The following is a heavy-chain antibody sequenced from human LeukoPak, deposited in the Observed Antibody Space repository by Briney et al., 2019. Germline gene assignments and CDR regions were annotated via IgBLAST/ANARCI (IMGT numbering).Heavy chain of an antibody. D-gene: IGHD2-2*01. CDR1: GFTFSSYW. V-gene: IGHV3-7*01. CDR2: IKQDGSEK. Sequence: GGSLRLSCAAFGFTFSSYWMSWVRQAPGKGLEWVANIKQDGSEKYYVDSVKGRFTISRDNAKNSLYAQMNSLRAEDTAVYYCARDDCSSISCYHNWFDPWGQGTLVTVSS. J-gene: IGHJ5*02. CDR3: ARDDCSSISCYHNWFDP.